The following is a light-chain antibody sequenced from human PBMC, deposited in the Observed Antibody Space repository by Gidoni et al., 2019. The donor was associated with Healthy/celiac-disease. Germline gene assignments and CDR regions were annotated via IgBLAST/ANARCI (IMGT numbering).Light chain of an antibody. Sequence: SSELTQYSSLSVASGQTVRITCQGDSLRSYYASWYQQKPGQAPVLVIYGKNNRPSGIPDRFSGSSSGNTASLTITGDQAEDEADYYCNSRDSSGNHLVFGGGTKLTVL. V-gene: IGLV3-19*01. J-gene: IGLJ2*01. CDR1: SLRSYY. CDR2: GKN. CDR3: NSRDSSGNHLV.